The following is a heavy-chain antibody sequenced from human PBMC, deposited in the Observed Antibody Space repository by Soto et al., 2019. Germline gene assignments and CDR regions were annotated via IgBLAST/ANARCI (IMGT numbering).Heavy chain of an antibody. V-gene: IGHV3-48*02. D-gene: IGHD3-16*01. CDR2: ISGSSSNI. J-gene: IGHJ6*03. Sequence: EVQLVESGEGLVQPGGSLRLSCAASGFTISGNAMNWVRQAPGKGLEWVSYISGSSSNIHYADSVKGRFTISRDNAKNSLYLQMNSLRDEDTAVYRCARDLSWGSKWYYYMDVWGKGTTVTVSS. CDR1: GFTISGNA. CDR3: ARDLSWGSKWYYYMDV.